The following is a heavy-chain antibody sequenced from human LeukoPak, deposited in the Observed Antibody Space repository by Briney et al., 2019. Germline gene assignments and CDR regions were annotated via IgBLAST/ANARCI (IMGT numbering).Heavy chain of an antibody. CDR3: AKDSYGSGTYPAYFDY. J-gene: IGHJ4*02. D-gene: IGHD3-10*01. CDR2: IRYDGSIK. CDR1: GFTVSNYA. V-gene: IGHV3-30*02. Sequence: GGSLRLSCEASGFTVSNYAMNWVRQAPGKGLEWVSFIRYDGSIKYYADSVEGRFTISRDNSKNTLYLQMNSLRAEDTAVYYCAKDSYGSGTYPAYFDYWGQGTLVTVSS.